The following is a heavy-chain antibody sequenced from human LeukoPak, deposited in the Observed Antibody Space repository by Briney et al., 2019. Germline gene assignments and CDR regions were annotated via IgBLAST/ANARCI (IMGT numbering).Heavy chain of an antibody. J-gene: IGHJ4*02. Sequence: PGGSLRLSCAASGFTFSSYSMNSVRQAPGKGLEWVSSISSSSSYIYYADSVKGRFTISRDNAKNSLYLQMNSLRAEDTAVYYCARASLPYYDSSGYDYWGQGTLVTVSS. CDR3: ARASLPYYDSSGYDY. V-gene: IGHV3-21*01. D-gene: IGHD3-22*01. CDR1: GFTFSSYS. CDR2: ISSSSSYI.